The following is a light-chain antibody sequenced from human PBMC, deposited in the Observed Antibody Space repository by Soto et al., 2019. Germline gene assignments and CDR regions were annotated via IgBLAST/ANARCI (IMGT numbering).Light chain of an antibody. CDR3: MSHSSTTDRVV. CDR2: DNN. Sequence: QSVLTQPPSVSAAPGQKVTISCSGSSSNIGNNYVSWYQQLPGTAPKLLIYDNNKRPSGIPDRFSGSKSGTSATLGITGLQTGDEADYYCMSHSSTTDRVVFGGGTKLTVL. V-gene: IGLV1-51*01. J-gene: IGLJ2*01. CDR1: SSNIGNNY.